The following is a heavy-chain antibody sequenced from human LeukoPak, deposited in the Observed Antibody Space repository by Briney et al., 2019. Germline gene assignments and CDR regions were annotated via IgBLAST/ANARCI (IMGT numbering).Heavy chain of an antibody. CDR1: GYTFTSYY. D-gene: IGHD2-15*01. CDR3: ASRYCSGGSCGFDY. V-gene: IGHV1-46*01. J-gene: IGHJ4*02. CDR2: INPSGGST. Sequence: GASVKVSCKASGYTFTSYYMHWVRQAPGQGLEWMGIINPSGGSTSYAQKFQGRVTMTRDTSTSTAYMELRSLRSDDTAVYYCASRYCSGGSCGFDYWGQGTLVTVSS.